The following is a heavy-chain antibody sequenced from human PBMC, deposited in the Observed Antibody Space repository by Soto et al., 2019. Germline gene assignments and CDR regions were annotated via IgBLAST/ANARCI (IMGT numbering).Heavy chain of an antibody. CDR1: GGTISTNV. D-gene: IGHD6-6*01. CDR2: IIPALGAA. J-gene: IGHJ4*02. V-gene: IGHV1-69*08. Sequence: QVHLVQSGAEVKKPGSSVKVSCKTSGGTISTNVINWVRQAPGQGLEWMGRIIPALGAADYAQKFQDRLTITADKSTSTAYMELSSLRSDDTAVYYCARGGQQVVAFGYWGQGTLVAVSS. CDR3: ARGGQQVVAFGY.